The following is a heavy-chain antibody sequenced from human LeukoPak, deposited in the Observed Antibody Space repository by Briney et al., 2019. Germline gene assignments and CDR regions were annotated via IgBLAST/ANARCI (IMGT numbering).Heavy chain of an antibody. D-gene: IGHD1-26*01. CDR1: GGSISSSSYY. V-gene: IGHV4-39*07. J-gene: IGHJ6*02. Sequence: SETLSLTCTVSGGSISSSSYYWGWIRQPPGKGLEWIGSIYYSGSTYYNPSLKSRVTISVDTSKNQFSLKLSSVTAADTAVYYCARDALNEWETYYYYYGMDVWGQGTTVTVSS. CDR3: ARDALNEWETYYYYYGMDV. CDR2: IYYSGST.